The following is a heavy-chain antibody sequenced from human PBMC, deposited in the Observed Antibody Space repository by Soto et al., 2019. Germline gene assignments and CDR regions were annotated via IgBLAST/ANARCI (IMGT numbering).Heavy chain of an antibody. D-gene: IGHD2-15*01. Sequence: GGSLRLSCAASGFTFSDYSMNWVRQAPGKGLEWISSISSTGSYINYADSVKGRFTISGDNAENSLFLQMNSLRAEDTAVYYCARVGCSGGSCYSRAGFYYGMDVWGQGTTVTVSS. CDR2: ISSTGSYI. CDR3: ARVGCSGGSCYSRAGFYYGMDV. J-gene: IGHJ6*02. CDR1: GFTFSDYS. V-gene: IGHV3-21*01.